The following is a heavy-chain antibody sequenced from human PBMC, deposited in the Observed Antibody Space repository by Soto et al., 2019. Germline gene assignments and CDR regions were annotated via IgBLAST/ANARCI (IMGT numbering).Heavy chain of an antibody. J-gene: IGHJ5*02. CDR3: ARAQGIELLPAAMAWFDP. Sequence: SETLSLTCTVSGGSISSGDYYWTWIRQHPGKGLEWIGYIYHSGSTFYNPPLKSRVTISVDTSKNQFSLKLSSVTAADTAVYYCARAQGIELLPAAMAWFDPWGQGTLVTVSS. CDR2: IYHSGST. D-gene: IGHD2-2*01. V-gene: IGHV4-31*02. CDR1: GGSISSGDYY.